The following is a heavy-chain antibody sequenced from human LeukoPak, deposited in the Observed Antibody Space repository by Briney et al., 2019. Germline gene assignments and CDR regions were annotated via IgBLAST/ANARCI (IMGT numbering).Heavy chain of an antibody. CDR3: ARGTYGYYMDV. Sequence: SETLSLTCSGSNYSISNSLYWGWLRQPPGKGLEWIGSIYRSGSTFYNPSLKSRVTISLDTSKNQFPLKLSSVTAADTAVYFCARGTYGYYMDVWGKGTTVTVSS. J-gene: IGHJ6*03. CDR2: IYRSGST. CDR1: NYSISNSLY. D-gene: IGHD4-17*01. V-gene: IGHV4-38-2*02.